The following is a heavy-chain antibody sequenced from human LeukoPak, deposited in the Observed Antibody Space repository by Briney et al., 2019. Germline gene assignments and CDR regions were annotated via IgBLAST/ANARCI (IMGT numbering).Heavy chain of an antibody. CDR3: ARSLSQQQLVQPNY. CDR1: GYTFTGYY. J-gene: IGHJ4*02. D-gene: IGHD6-13*01. Sequence: ASVKVSCKASGYTFTGYYMHWVRQAPGQGLEWMGWINPNSGGTNYAQRFQGRVTMTRDTSISTAYMELSRLRSDDTAVYYCARSLSQQQLVQPNYWGQGTLVTVSS. V-gene: IGHV1-2*02. CDR2: INPNSGGT.